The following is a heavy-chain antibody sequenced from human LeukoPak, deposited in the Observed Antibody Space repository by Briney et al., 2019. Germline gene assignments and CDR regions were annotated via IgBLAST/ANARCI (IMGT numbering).Heavy chain of an antibody. CDR1: GGSISSGDYY. J-gene: IGHJ4*02. D-gene: IGHD3-22*01. V-gene: IGHV4-30-4*08. CDR3: ARTAYYYDSSGYFTFDY. Sequence: SETLSLTCTVSGGSISSGDYYWSWIRQPPGKGLEWIGYIYYSGSTYYNPSLKSRVTISVDTSKNQFSLKLSSVTAADTAVYYCARTAYYYDSSGYFTFDYWGQGTLVTVSS. CDR2: IYYSGST.